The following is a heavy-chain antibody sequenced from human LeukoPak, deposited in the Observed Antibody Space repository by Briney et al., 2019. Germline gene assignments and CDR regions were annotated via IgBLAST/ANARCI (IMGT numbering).Heavy chain of an antibody. CDR3: AKPISGGLAVTADWFAP. Sequence: GGSLRLSCEASGFAFSFFAMSWLRQAPGKGLEWVSTINANSGTRSYAASVRGRFTISRDNSKNTLYLQLNTLRADDTVVYYCAKPISGGLAVTADWFAPWGQGTLVVVSS. CDR2: INANSGTR. J-gene: IGHJ5*01. D-gene: IGHD6-19*01. V-gene: IGHV3-23*01. CDR1: GFAFSFFA.